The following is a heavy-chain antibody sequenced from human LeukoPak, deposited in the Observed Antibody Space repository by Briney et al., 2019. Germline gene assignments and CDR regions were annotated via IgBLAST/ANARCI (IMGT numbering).Heavy chain of an antibody. CDR1: GYTLTELS. Sequence: GASVTVSCKVSGYTLTELSMHWVRQAPGKGGEWMGGFDPEDGETIYAQKFQGRVTMTEDTSTDTAYMELSSLRSEDTAVYYCATGSRTEGGFDYWGQGTLVTVSS. J-gene: IGHJ4*02. V-gene: IGHV1-24*01. CDR3: ATGSRTEGGFDY. D-gene: IGHD1-1*01. CDR2: FDPEDGET.